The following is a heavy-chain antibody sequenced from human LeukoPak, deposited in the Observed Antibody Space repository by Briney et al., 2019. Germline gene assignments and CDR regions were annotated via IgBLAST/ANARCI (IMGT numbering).Heavy chain of an antibody. CDR2: ISYDGSNK. V-gene: IGHV3-30*04. Sequence: GGSLRLSCAASGFTFSSYAMHWVRQAPGKGLEWVAVISYDGSNKYYADSVKGRFTISRDNSKNTLYLQMNSLRAEDTAVYYCAKGGWLRAFDIWGQGTMVTVSS. CDR3: AKGGWLRAFDI. CDR1: GFTFSSYA. D-gene: IGHD5-12*01. J-gene: IGHJ3*02.